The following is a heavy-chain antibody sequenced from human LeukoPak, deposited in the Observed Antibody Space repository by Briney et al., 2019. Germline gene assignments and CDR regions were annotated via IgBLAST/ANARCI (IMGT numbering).Heavy chain of an antibody. D-gene: IGHD2/OR15-2a*01. CDR3: AKVGLSIRGWFDP. CDR1: GGTFSSYA. V-gene: IGHV1-69*13. CDR2: IIPIFGTA. J-gene: IGHJ5*02. Sequence: GASVKVSCKASGGTFSSYAISWVRQAPGQGLEWMGGIIPIFGTANYAQKFQGRVTITADESTSTAYMELSSLRSEDTAVYYCAKVGLSIRGWFDPWGQGTLVTVSS.